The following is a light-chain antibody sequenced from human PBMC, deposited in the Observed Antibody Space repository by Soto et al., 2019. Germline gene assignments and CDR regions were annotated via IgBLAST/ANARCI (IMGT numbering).Light chain of an antibody. Sequence: QSVLTQPPSASGTPGQRVTISCSGSSSNIGSNTVNWYQQLPGTAPELLIYSNNQRPSGVPDRFSGSKSGTSASLAISGLQSEDEADYYCAAWDDSLNGLVLGGGTKLTVL. J-gene: IGLJ3*02. CDR2: SNN. CDR3: AAWDDSLNGLV. CDR1: SSNIGSNT. V-gene: IGLV1-44*01.